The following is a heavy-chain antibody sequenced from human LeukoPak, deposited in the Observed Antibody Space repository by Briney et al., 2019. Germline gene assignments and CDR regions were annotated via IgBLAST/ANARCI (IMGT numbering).Heavy chain of an antibody. V-gene: IGHV4-31*03. Sequence: PSETLSLTCNVSGDSISSGDYYWSWIRQHPGEGLEWIGYIYQSGTTYYKPSLKRRVTISVDTSKNQFSLRLTSVTAADTAVYYCARDSSLTAVPFDSWGRGTLVTVSS. CDR2: IYQSGTT. CDR3: ARDSSLTAVPFDS. CDR1: GDSISSGDYY. D-gene: IGHD4-17*01. J-gene: IGHJ4*02.